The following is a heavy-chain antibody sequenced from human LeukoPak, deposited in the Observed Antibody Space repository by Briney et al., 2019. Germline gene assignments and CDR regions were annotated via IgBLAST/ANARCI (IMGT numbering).Heavy chain of an antibody. CDR3: ARDREVVVAARLFDY. D-gene: IGHD2-15*01. Sequence: PGGSLRLSCAASGFTSSSYSMNWVRQAPGKGLEWVSYISSSSSTIYYADSVKGRFTISRDNAKNSLYLQMNSLRAEDTAVYYCARDREVVVAARLFDYWGQGTLVTVSS. CDR2: ISSSSSTI. V-gene: IGHV3-48*01. CDR1: GFTSSSYS. J-gene: IGHJ4*02.